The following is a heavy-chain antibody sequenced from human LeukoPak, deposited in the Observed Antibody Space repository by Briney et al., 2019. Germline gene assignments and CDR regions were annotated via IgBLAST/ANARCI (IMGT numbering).Heavy chain of an antibody. D-gene: IGHD6-19*01. CDR2: ISSSGSTI. Sequence: GGSLRLSCAASGFTCSDYYMSWIRQAPGKRLEWVSYISSSGSTIYYADSVKGRFTISRDNAKNSLYLQMNSLRAEDTAVYYCARDIRVMYSSGWLGTIDYWGQGTLVTVSS. J-gene: IGHJ4*02. CDR1: GFTCSDYY. V-gene: IGHV3-11*04. CDR3: ARDIRVMYSSGWLGTIDY.